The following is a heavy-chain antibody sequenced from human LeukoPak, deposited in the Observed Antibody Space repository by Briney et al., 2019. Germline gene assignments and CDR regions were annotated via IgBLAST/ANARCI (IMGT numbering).Heavy chain of an antibody. CDR3: AREQWFRWEF. J-gene: IGHJ4*02. CDR1: GFAVSDYY. Sequence: GGSLRLSCAASGFAVSDYYMNWIRQAPGKGLEWVSYISSRDNLIYYADSVKGRFTISTDNAKNSVYLQLNRLRVEDTAVYYCAREQWFRWEFWGQGIPVTVSS. V-gene: IGHV3-11*01. D-gene: IGHD3-10*01. CDR2: ISSRDNLI.